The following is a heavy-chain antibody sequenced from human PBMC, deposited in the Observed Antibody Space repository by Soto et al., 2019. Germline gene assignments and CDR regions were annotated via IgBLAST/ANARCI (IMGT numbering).Heavy chain of an antibody. CDR3: ARTIRYCSSTSCFALDY. V-gene: IGHV5-51*01. CDR1: GYSFTSYW. Sequence: PGESLKISCKGSGYSFTSYWIGWVRQMPGKGLEWMGIIYPGDSDTRYSPSFQGQVTISADKSISTAYLQWSSLKASDTAMYYCARTIRYCSSTSCFALDYWGQGNLVTVSS. CDR2: IYPGDSDT. D-gene: IGHD2-2*01. J-gene: IGHJ4*02.